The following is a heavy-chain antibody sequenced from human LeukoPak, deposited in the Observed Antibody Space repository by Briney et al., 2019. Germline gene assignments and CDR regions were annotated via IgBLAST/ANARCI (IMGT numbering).Heavy chain of an antibody. CDR3: ARVLSSTGEDWGRFDY. J-gene: IGHJ4*02. V-gene: IGHV4-31*03. Sequence: PSQTLSLTCTVSGGSISSGGYYWSWIRQRPGKGLEWIGYIYFSGSTYYNPSLKSRVTISVDTSKNQFSLKLSSVTAADTAVYYCARVLSSTGEDWGRFDYWGQGTLVTVSS. CDR1: GGSISSGGYY. D-gene: IGHD1-1*01. CDR2: IYFSGST.